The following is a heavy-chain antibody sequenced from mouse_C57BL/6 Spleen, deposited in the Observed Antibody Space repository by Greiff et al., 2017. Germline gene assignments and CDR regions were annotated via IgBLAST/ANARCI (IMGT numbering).Heavy chain of an antibody. V-gene: IGHV5-6*01. CDR2: ISSGGSYT. CDR1: GFTFSSYG. D-gene: IGHD2-4*01. Sequence: EVMLVESGGDLVKPGGSLKLSCAASGFTFSSYGMSWVRQTPDKRLEWVATISSGGSYTYYPDSVKGRFTISRDNAKNTLYLQMSSLKSEDTAMYYCARHNDYPDYWGKGTTLTVSS. J-gene: IGHJ2*01. CDR3: ARHNDYPDY.